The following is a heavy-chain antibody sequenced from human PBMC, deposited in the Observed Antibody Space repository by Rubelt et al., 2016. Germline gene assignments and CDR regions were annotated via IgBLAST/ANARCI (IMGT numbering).Heavy chain of an antibody. CDR3: ARGGTWVY. D-gene: IGHD2-15*01. CDR2: IYYSGNT. J-gene: IGHJ4*02. Sequence: QLQLQESGPGLVKASETLSLTCTVSGGSISSSSYYWVWIRQPPGKGLEWIGSIYYSGNTYYNPSLKSRATISLDTSKSQCSLKLTSVTATDTAVYYCARGGTWVYWGQGTLVTVSS. V-gene: IGHV4-39*01. CDR1: GGSISSSSYY.